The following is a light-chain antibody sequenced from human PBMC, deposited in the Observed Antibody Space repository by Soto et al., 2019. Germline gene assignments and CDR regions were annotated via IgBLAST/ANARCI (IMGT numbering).Light chain of an antibody. J-gene: IGKJ4*01. Sequence: EIVLTHTPGTLSLSPGERATLSCMASQSVSSSYLAWYQQKPGQAPRLLIYGASSRATGIPDRFSGSGSGTDFTLTISRLEPEDFAVYYCQQYGSAPLTFGGGTKVDIK. CDR2: GAS. CDR1: QSVSSSY. V-gene: IGKV3-20*01. CDR3: QQYGSAPLT.